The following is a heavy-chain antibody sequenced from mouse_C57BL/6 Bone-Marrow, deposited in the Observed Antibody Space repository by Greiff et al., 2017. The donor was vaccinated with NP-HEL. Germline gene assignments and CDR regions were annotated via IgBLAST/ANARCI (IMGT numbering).Heavy chain of an antibody. Sequence: EVKLVESGGGLVQPGGSLKLSCAASGFTFSDYYMYWVRQTPEKRLEWVAYISNGGGSTYYPDTVKGRLTISRDNAKNTLYLQMSRLKSEDTAMYYCARQDYGSGKYFDVWGTGTTVTVSS. CDR2: ISNGGGST. J-gene: IGHJ1*03. CDR3: ARQDYGSGKYFDV. V-gene: IGHV5-12*01. CDR1: GFTFSDYY. D-gene: IGHD1-2*01.